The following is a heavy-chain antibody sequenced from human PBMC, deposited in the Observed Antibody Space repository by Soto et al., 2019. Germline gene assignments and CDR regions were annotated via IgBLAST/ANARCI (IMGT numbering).Heavy chain of an antibody. J-gene: IGHJ5*02. CDR3: AKGPLPRPARFDP. CDR1: GFTFSSYA. CDR2: MSGTGGST. Sequence: GGSLRLSCAASGFTFSSYAMSWVRQAPGKGLEWVSVMSGTGGSTYYADSVKGRFTISRDNSKNTLYLQMNSLRVEDTAVYYCAKGPLPRPARFDPWGQGTLVTVSS. V-gene: IGHV3-23*01.